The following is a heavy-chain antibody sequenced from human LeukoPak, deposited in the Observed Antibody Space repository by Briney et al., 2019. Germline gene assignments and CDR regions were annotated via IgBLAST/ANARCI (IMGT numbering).Heavy chain of an antibody. V-gene: IGHV3-11*01. CDR3: ASGLD. J-gene: IGHJ4*02. CDR1: GFTFSDYY. CDR2: IDISGTTT. Sequence: GGSLRLSCAASGFTFSDYYMNWIRQAPGKELEWVSHIDISGTTTYYADSVKGRFTISRDNAKNSLYLQMNSLRAEDTAVYYCASGLDWGQGTLVTDSS.